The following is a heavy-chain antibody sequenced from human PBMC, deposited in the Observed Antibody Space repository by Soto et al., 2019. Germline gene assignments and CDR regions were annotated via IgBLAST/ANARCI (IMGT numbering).Heavy chain of an antibody. V-gene: IGHV4-34*01. Sequence: SETLSLTCAVYGGSFSGYYWSWIRQPPGKGLEWIGEINHSGSTNYNPSLKSRVTISVDTSKNQFSLKLSSVTAADTAVYYCARGRGIIAAAEYYFDYWGQGTLVTVSS. CDR3: ARGRGIIAAAEYYFDY. CDR2: INHSGST. CDR1: GGSFSGYY. D-gene: IGHD6-13*01. J-gene: IGHJ4*02.